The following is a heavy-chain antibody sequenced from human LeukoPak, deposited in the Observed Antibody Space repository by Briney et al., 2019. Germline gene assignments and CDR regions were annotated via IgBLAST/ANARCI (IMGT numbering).Heavy chain of an antibody. CDR3: ASYGGYSYGQSYYFDY. J-gene: IGHJ4*02. Sequence: SETLSLTCTVSGGSISSSSYYWGWIRQPPGKGLEWIGSIYYSGSTYYNPSLESRVTISVDTSKNQFSLKLSSVTAADTAVYYCASYGGYSYGQSYYFDYWGQGTLVTVSS. CDR2: IYYSGST. V-gene: IGHV4-39*01. D-gene: IGHD5-18*01. CDR1: GGSISSSSYY.